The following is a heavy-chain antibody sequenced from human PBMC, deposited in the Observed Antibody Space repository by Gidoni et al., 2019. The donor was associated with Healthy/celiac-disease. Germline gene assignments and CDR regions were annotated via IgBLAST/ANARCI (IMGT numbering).Heavy chain of an antibody. D-gene: IGHD3-16*02. Sequence: HVQLVQSGSDVKKPGSSVKVSCMASGVTFSSYALIWVRKAPGQGLEWMGGIIPIVGTANYAQKFQGRVTITADKSKRTDYMEMSSLRYEDKAVYYCARDPTYYDYIWGSYRPGSAFDIWGQGTMVTVSS. CDR3: ARDPTYYDYIWGSYRPGSAFDI. J-gene: IGHJ3*02. CDR1: GVTFSSYA. CDR2: IIPIVGTA. V-gene: IGHV1-69*06.